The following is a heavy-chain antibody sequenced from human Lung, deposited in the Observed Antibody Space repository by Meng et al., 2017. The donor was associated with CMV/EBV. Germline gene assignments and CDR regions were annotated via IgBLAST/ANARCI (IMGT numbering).Heavy chain of an antibody. CDR1: GFNFSSYA. V-gene: IGHV3-30-3*01. D-gene: IGHD2-15*01. Sequence: QVQLVADGGGVVQPGRSLICSCAAFGFNFSSYAMPWARQAPGKGLEWVAVISYDGSNKYYADSVKGRFTISRDNSKNTLYLQMNSLRDEDTAVYYCAHGGGDCWGQGTLVTVSS. CDR2: ISYDGSNK. CDR3: AHGGGDC. J-gene: IGHJ4*02.